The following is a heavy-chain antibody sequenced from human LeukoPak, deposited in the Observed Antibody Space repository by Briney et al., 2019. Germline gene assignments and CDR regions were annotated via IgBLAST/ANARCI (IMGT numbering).Heavy chain of an antibody. CDR3: ARDQRTLYYFDY. J-gene: IGHJ4*02. CDR1: GFTFNNYW. Sequence: GGSLRLSCAASGFTFNNYWMHWVRQAPGKGLVWVSRINSDGSSTSYADSVKGRFTISRDNAKNTLYLQMNSLRADDTAVYYCARDQRTLYYFDYWGQGTLVTDSS. CDR2: INSDGSST. V-gene: IGHV3-74*01.